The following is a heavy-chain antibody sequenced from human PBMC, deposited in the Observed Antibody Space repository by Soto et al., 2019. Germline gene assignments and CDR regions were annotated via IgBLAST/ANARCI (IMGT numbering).Heavy chain of an antibody. CDR2: ISGSGGST. J-gene: IGHJ4*02. CDR3: AKDLVVSNADYYDY. Sequence: EVQLLESGGGLVQPGGSLRLSCAASGFTFSSYAMSWVRQAPGTGMEWVAAISGSGGSTYYADSVKGRFTISRENSKNKLNLQMNSLRAADAAVYYCAKDLVVSNADYYDYWGEGTLVTVSS. CDR1: GFTFSSYA. D-gene: IGHD2-15*01. V-gene: IGHV3-23*01.